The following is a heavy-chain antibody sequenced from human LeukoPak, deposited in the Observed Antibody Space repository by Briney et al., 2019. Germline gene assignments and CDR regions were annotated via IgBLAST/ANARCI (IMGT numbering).Heavy chain of an antibody. CDR3: ASWGWLTATDFDY. V-gene: IGHV1-18*01. J-gene: IGHJ4*02. CDR1: GYTFSSYG. Sequence: ASVKVSCKASGYTFSSYGITWVRQAPGQGLEWMGWISTYNGNTNYAQKLQGRVTMTTDTSTNTAYMELRSLRSDDTAVYYCASWGWLTATDFDYWGQGTLVTVSS. D-gene: IGHD2-21*02. CDR2: ISTYNGNT.